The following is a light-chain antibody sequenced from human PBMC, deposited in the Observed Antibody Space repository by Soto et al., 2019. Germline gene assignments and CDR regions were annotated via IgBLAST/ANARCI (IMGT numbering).Light chain of an antibody. CDR1: QSFSSSY. CDR3: HQYGSSPPYT. J-gene: IGKJ2*01. Sequence: EIVLTQSPGTLSLSPGERATLSCRASQSFSSSYLAWYQQKFGQAPRLLIYGTSIRATGIPDRFSGSGSGTDFTLTISRLETEDFAVYYCHQYGSSPPYTFGQGTKLEIK. V-gene: IGKV3-20*01. CDR2: GTS.